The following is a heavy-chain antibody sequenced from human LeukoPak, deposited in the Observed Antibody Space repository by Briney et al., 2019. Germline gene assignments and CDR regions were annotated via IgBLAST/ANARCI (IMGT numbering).Heavy chain of an antibody. J-gene: IGHJ4*02. V-gene: IGHV3-30*18. CDR3: AKGPHPYYYDSSGYYPRFGLDY. CDR2: ISYDGSNK. Sequence: PGRSLRLSCAASGFTFSSYGMHWVRQAPGKGLEWVAVISYDGSNKYYADSVKGRFTISRDNSKNTLYLQMNSLRAEDTAVYYCAKGPHPYYYDSSGYYPRFGLDYWGQGTLVTVSS. CDR1: GFTFSSYG. D-gene: IGHD3-22*01.